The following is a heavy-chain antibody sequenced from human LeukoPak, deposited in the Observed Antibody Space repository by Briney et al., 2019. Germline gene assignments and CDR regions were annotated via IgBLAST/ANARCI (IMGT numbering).Heavy chain of an antibody. CDR2: ITHSGST. V-gene: IGHV4-34*01. CDR3: ARGSPPTGDDHGDFGTFDI. Sequence: SETLSLTCGVYGGSFCGYCCSWIRQPPGKGLEWIGEITHSGSTNYNPSLKNRVTISVDTSKNQFSLRLSSVTAADTAVYYCARGSPPTGDDHGDFGTFDISGQGTLVTVSS. J-gene: IGHJ3*02. D-gene: IGHD4-17*01. CDR1: GGSFCGYC.